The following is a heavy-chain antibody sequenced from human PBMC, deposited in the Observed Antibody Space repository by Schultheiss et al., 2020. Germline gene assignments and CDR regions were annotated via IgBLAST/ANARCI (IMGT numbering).Heavy chain of an antibody. CDR2: ISYDGSNK. CDR3: AREVERFLEWLLSPDYYYGMDV. CDR1: GFTFSSYG. Sequence: GGSLRLSCAASGFTFSSYGMHWVRQAPGKGLEWVAVISYDGSNKYYADSVKGRFTISRDNSKNTLYLQMNSLRAEDTAVYYCAREVERFLEWLLSPDYYYGMDVWGQGTTVTVSS. J-gene: IGHJ6*02. V-gene: IGHV3-30*03. D-gene: IGHD3-3*01.